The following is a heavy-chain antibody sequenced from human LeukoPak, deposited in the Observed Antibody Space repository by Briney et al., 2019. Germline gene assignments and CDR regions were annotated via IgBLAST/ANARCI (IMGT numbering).Heavy chain of an antibody. D-gene: IGHD2-2*01. CDR2: IYYSGST. V-gene: IGHV4-59*08. Sequence: SETLSLTCTVSGGSISSYYWSWIRQPPGKGLEWVGYIYYSGSTNYNPSLKSRVTTSVDTSKNQLSLKLSSVTAADTAVYYCARVIGYCSSTSCFGYFDYWGQGTLVTVSS. CDR1: GGSISSYY. CDR3: ARVIGYCSSTSCFGYFDY. J-gene: IGHJ4*02.